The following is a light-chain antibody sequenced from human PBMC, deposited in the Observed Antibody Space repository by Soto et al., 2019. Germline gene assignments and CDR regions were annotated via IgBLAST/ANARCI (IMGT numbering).Light chain of an antibody. CDR3: QQRSNWPPMWT. CDR2: DAS. V-gene: IGKV3-11*01. CDR1: QSVSSY. Sequence: EIVLTQSPXTLSLSPGERATLSCRASQSVSSYLAWYQQKPGQAPRLLIYDASNRATGIPARFSGSGSGTDFTLTISSLEPEDFAVYYCQQRSNWPPMWTFGQGTKLEIK. J-gene: IGKJ2*02.